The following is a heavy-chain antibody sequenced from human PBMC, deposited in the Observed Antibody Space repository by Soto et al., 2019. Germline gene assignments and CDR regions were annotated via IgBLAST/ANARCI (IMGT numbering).Heavy chain of an antibody. Sequence: LSLTCVISGDSVSSNSAGWNWIRQSPSRGLGWLGRTYYKSKWNNDYALSVKSRITINPDTSKNQFSLHLYSVTPEDTAVYYCTGITWFRGMDVWGQGTPVTVSS. CDR2: TYYKSKWNN. CDR3: TGITWFRGMDV. CDR1: GDSVSSNSAG. D-gene: IGHD3-10*01. V-gene: IGHV6-1*01. J-gene: IGHJ6*02.